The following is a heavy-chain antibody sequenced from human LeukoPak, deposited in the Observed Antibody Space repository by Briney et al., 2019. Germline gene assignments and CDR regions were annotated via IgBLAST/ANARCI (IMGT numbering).Heavy chain of an antibody. V-gene: IGHV3-23*01. CDR1: GFTFSIYA. J-gene: IGHJ4*02. CDR2: IGTGGTIT. D-gene: IGHD6-13*01. CDR3: ASAGLTPYRSGWSSPSVYYLDY. Sequence: GGSLRLSCAASGFTFSIYAMTWVRQVPGKGLEWVSAIGTGGTITFYADSVKGRFTISRDDAKNSLYLQMHSLRAEDTAPYFCASAGLTPYRSGWSSPSVYYLDYWGQGTLVTVSS.